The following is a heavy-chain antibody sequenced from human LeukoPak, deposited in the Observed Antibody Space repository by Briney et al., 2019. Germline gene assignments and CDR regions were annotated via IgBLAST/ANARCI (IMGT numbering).Heavy chain of an antibody. J-gene: IGHJ4*02. CDR3: ARGPYYYDLYYFDY. Sequence: PGGSLRLSCAASGFTFSSYWMHWVRQAPRKALVWVSRINSDGSHTSYADSVKGRFTISRDNAKNTLYLQMNRLRVEYAAVYYCARGPYYYDLYYFDYWGQGTLVTVSS. CDR2: INSDGSHT. D-gene: IGHD3-22*01. V-gene: IGHV3-74*01. CDR1: GFTFSSYW.